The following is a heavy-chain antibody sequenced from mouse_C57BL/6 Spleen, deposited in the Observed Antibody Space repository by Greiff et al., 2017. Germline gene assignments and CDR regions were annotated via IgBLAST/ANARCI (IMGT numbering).Heavy chain of an antibody. J-gene: IGHJ2*01. V-gene: IGHV1-69*01. CDR2: IDPSDSYT. CDR3: ARRAAQATLDY. CDR1: GYTFTSYW. D-gene: IGHD3-2*02. Sequence: VKLQQPGAELVMPGASVKLSCKASGYTFTSYWMHWVKQRPGQGLEWIGEIDPSDSYTNYNQKFKGKSTLTVDKSSSTAYMQLSSLTSEDSAVYYCARRAAQATLDYWGQGTTLTVSS.